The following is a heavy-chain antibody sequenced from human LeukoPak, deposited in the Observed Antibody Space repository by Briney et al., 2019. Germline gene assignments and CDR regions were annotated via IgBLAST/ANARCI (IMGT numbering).Heavy chain of an antibody. Sequence: SETLSLTXTVSGGSISSGSYYWSWIRQPAGKGLEWIGRIYTSGSTNYNPSLKGRVTISVDTSKNQFSLKLSSVTAADTAVYYCAREGDYDILTGYYRTFDIWGQGTMVTVSS. CDR3: AREGDYDILTGYYRTFDI. CDR1: GGSISSGSYY. CDR2: IYTSGST. D-gene: IGHD3-9*01. V-gene: IGHV4-61*02. J-gene: IGHJ3*02.